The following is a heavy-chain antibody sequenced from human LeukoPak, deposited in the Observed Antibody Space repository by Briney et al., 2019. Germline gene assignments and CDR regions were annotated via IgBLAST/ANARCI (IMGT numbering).Heavy chain of an antibody. CDR2: IYHSGST. CDR1: GYSISSGYY. V-gene: IGHV4-38-2*01. Sequence: SETLSLTCAVSGYSISSGYYWGWIRQPPGKGLEWIGSIYHSGSTYYNPSLKSRVTISVDTSENQFSLRLSSVTAADTAVYYCARVLYCSGGNCYHWFVPWGQGTLVTVSS. J-gene: IGHJ5*02. CDR3: ARVLYCSGGNCYHWFVP. D-gene: IGHD2-15*01.